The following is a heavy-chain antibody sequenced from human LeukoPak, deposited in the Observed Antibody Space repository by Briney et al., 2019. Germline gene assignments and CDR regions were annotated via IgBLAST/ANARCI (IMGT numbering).Heavy chain of an antibody. V-gene: IGHV4-59*12. D-gene: IGHD5-18*01. J-gene: IGHJ4*02. Sequence: SETLSLTCTVSGGSISTYYWSWIRQPPGKGLEWIGYIYYSGSTSYNPSLKSRVTLSVDTSKNQFSLKLSSVTAADTAVYYCARDRYIYGSEDRFDYWGQGTLVTVSS. CDR2: IYYSGST. CDR3: ARDRYIYGSEDRFDY. CDR1: GGSISTYY.